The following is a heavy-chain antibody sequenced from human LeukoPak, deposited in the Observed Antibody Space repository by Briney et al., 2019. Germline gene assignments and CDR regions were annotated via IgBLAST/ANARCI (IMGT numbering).Heavy chain of an antibody. D-gene: IGHD3-16*02. J-gene: IGHJ4*02. V-gene: IGHV5-51*01. CDR1: GYSFTSYW. CDR2: INPRDSDT. Sequence: KGGESLEISCKVSGYSFTSYWIGWVRQMPGKGLEWMGIINPRDSDTKYSPSFQGQVTISVDKSISTAYLQWSSLKASDTAMYYCARQSVDGRYTLDYWGQGTLVTVSS. CDR3: ARQSVDGRYTLDY.